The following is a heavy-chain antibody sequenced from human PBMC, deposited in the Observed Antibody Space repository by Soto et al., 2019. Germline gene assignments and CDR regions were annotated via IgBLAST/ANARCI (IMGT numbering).Heavy chain of an antibody. CDR2: ISGNGAGT. J-gene: IGHJ4*02. D-gene: IGHD3-22*01. CDR1: GFTFSSYA. CDR3: AKHLSGYNRPYDH. Sequence: HPGGSLRLSCAASGFTFSSYAMSWVRQAPGKGLEWVSAISGNGAGTYYADSVTGRFTISRDNFKNTLILQMNSLRAEDTAVYYCAKHLSGYNRPYDHWGQGTPVTVSS. V-gene: IGHV3-23*01.